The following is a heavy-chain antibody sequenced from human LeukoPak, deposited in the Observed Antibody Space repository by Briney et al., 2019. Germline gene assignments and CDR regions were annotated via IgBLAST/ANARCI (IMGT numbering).Heavy chain of an antibody. J-gene: IGHJ4*02. CDR2: INPSGGST. CDR1: GYTFTSYY. V-gene: IGHV1-46*01. D-gene: IGHD3-10*01. Sequence: ASVKVSCKASGYTFTSYYMHWVRQAPGQGLEWIGIINPSGGSTSYAQKFQGRVTMTRDTSTSTVYMELSSLRSEDTAVYYCARDKSSYYGSGGPDYWGQGTLVTVSS. CDR3: ARDKSSYYGSGGPDY.